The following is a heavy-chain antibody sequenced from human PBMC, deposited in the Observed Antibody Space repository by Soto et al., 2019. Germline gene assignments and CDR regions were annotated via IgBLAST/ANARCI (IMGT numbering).Heavy chain of an antibody. V-gene: IGHV1-3*01. CDR2: INAGNGNT. J-gene: IGHJ4*02. Sequence: GASVKVSCKASGYTLTTFAMHWVRQAPGQGLEWMGWINAGNGNTKYSQKFQGRVTITRDTSANTAYMELSSLRSEDTAVYYCARAYSTSWLGTNFDFWGLGTLVTVSS. D-gene: IGHD6-13*01. CDR3: ARAYSTSWLGTNFDF. CDR1: GYTLTTFA.